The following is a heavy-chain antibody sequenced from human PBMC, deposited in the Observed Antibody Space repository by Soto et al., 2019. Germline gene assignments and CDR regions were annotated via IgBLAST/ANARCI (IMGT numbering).Heavy chain of an antibody. J-gene: IGHJ6*02. Sequence: QVQLVQSGAEVKKPGSSVKVSCKASGGTFSSYTISWVRQAPGQGLEWMGRIIPILGIANYAQKFKGRVTITANKSTSNGSMDLSSLRSEDTAVYYCARDVRDGYNYYYYYGMDVWGQGTTVTVS. CDR3: ARDVRDGYNYYYYYGMDV. V-gene: IGHV1-69*08. CDR2: IIPILGIA. D-gene: IGHD5-12*01. CDR1: GGTFSSYT.